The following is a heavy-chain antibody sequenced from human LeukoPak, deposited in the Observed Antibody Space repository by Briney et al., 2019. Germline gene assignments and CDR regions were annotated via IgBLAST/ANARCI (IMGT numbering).Heavy chain of an antibody. CDR2: ISGSGGST. V-gene: IGHV3-23*01. Sequence: PGGSLRLSCAASGFTFSSYAMSWVRQAPGKGLEWVSAISGSGGSTYYADSVKGRFTISRDNSKNTLYLQMNSLRAEDTAVYYCAKFTSIVVVPAANWFDPWGQGTLVTVSS. D-gene: IGHD2-2*01. CDR1: GFTFSSYA. J-gene: IGHJ5*02. CDR3: AKFTSIVVVPAANWFDP.